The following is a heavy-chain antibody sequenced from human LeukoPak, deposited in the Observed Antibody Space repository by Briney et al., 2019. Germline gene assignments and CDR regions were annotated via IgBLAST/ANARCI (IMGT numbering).Heavy chain of an antibody. Sequence: ASVKVSCKASGYTFTGYYMHWVRQAPGQGLEWMGWINPNSGGTNYAQKFQGRVTMTRDTSISTAYMELSRLRSDDTAVYYCARDFQYYYDSSGYYSSSYWGRGTLVTVSS. CDR1: GYTFTGYY. J-gene: IGHJ4*02. V-gene: IGHV1-2*02. D-gene: IGHD3-22*01. CDR3: ARDFQYYYDSSGYYSSSY. CDR2: INPNSGGT.